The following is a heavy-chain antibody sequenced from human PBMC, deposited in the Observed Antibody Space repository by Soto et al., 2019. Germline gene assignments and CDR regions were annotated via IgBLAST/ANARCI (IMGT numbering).Heavy chain of an antibody. V-gene: IGHV4-30-2*01. D-gene: IGHD3-22*01. CDR1: GGSISSGGSS. J-gene: IGHJ4*02. CDR2: IYHSGST. CDR3: ARVRREYDNSGPVDY. Sequence: SETLSLTCAVSGGSISSGGSSWTWIRQPPGKGLEWIGYIYHSGSTYYNPSLKSRVTMSVDRSRNQFSLKLNSVTAADTAVYYCARVRREYDNSGPVDYWGQGTLVTVSS.